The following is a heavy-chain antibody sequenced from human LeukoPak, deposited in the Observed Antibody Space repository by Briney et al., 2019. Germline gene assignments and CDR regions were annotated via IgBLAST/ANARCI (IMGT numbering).Heavy chain of an antibody. CDR2: ISGSGGST. V-gene: IGHV3-23*01. D-gene: IGHD3-22*01. CDR1: GFTFSSNY. J-gene: IGHJ4*02. CDR3: AKDPLTYYYDSSGYYSNPVSY. Sequence: PGGSLRLSCAASGFTFSSNYMSWVRQAPGKGLEWVSAISGSGGSTYYADSVKGRFTISRDNSKNTLYLQMNSLRAEDTAVYYCAKDPLTYYYDSSGYYSNPVSYWGQGTLVTVSS.